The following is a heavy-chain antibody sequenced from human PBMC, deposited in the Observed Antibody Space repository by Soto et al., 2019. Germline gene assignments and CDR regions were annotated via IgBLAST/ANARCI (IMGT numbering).Heavy chain of an antibody. V-gene: IGHV1-46*01. Sequence: SVKVSCRASGYEFTTYFIHWVREAPGQGLEWMRMIHPSGDTGYAQKFRGRVTMTIDTSTTTAYMELRNLTSEDTAVYFSVRGYCTTSPCSGDFQFWGQGTLVTVSS. J-gene: IGHJ1*01. D-gene: IGHD2-15*01. CDR1: GYEFTTYF. CDR2: IHPSGDT. CDR3: VRGYCTTSPCSGDFQF.